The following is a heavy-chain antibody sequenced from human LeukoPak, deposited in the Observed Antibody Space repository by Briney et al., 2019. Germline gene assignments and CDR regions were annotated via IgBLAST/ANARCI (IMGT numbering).Heavy chain of an antibody. CDR1: GFTVSSNS. D-gene: IGHD3-22*01. Sequence: GGSLRLSCTVSGFTVSSNSMSWVRQAPGKGLEWVSFIYSDNTHYSDSVKGRFTISRDNSKNTLYLQMNSLRAEDTAVYYCARDLGQYYDTSDNWFDPWGQGTLVTVSS. CDR3: ARDLGQYYDTSDNWFDP. J-gene: IGHJ5*02. CDR2: IYSDNT. V-gene: IGHV3-53*01.